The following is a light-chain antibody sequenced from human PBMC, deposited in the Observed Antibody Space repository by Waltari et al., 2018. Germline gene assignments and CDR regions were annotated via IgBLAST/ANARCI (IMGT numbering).Light chain of an antibody. CDR3: QHYVRLPVT. CDR1: QSVGRA. J-gene: IGKJ1*01. CDR2: GAS. V-gene: IGKV3-20*01. Sequence: EIVLPQPPGTLSLSPGERVTSPCRASQSVGRALAWYQQKPGQAPRLLIYGASSRATGIPDRFSGSGSGTDFSLTISRLEPEDFAVYYCQHYVRLPVTFGQGTKVEIK.